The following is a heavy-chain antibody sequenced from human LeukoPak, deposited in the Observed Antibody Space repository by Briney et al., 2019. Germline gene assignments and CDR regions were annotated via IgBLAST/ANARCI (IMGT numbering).Heavy chain of an antibody. CDR3: ARGALTRFDP. V-gene: IGHV4-59*08. D-gene: IGHD1-14*01. CDR1: GGSISSYY. J-gene: IGHJ5*02. CDR2: IYYSGST. Sequence: PSETLSLTCTVSGGSISSYYWSWIRQPPGKGLEWIGYIYYSGSTNYNPSLKSRVTISVDTSKNQFSLKLSSVTAADTAVYYCARGALTRFDPWGQGTLVTVSS.